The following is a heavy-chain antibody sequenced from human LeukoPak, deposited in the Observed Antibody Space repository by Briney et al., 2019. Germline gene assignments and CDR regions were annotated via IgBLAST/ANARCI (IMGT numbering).Heavy chain of an antibody. CDR3: ARLLGFFDSLPPLDL. Sequence: SETLPLTCTVAGGSLSSYYWSWVRQPPGKGLEWIGYIYSSHSTYYNPSLKPRVPISVDTSKNQFALDLSSVTAADTRVYGCARLLGFFDSLPPLDLWGRDTLLTVS. D-gene: IGHD3-9*01. V-gene: IGHV4-59*01. J-gene: IGHJ2*01. CDR1: GGSLSSYY. CDR2: IYSSHST.